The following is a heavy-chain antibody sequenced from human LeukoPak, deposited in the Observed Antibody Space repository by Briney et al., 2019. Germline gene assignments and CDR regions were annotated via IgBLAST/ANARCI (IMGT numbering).Heavy chain of an antibody. D-gene: IGHD5-18*01. V-gene: IGHV3-23*01. CDR1: GFTFSNYA. J-gene: IGHJ4*02. CDR2: ISGSGGST. CDR3: TKGTIWLPFGY. Sequence: GGSLRLSCAASGFTFSNYAMSWARQAPGKGLEWVSAISGSGGSTYYADSMKGRFTISRDNSKNTLYLQMNSLRAEDTAVYYCTKGTIWLPFGYWGQGTLVTVSS.